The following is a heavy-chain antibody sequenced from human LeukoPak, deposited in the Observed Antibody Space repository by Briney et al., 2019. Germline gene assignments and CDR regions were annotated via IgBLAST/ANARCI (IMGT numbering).Heavy chain of an antibody. Sequence: GASLKISCKGSGYSFTNYYISWVRQMPGKGLEWMGRIDPSDSYTNYSPSFQGHVTISAATSISTAYLQWSSLKASDTAMYYCARRVGSGSYYYFDYWGQGTLVTVTS. CDR2: IDPSDSYT. J-gene: IGHJ4*02. V-gene: IGHV5-10-1*01. D-gene: IGHD3-10*01. CDR1: GYSFTNYY. CDR3: ARRVGSGSYYYFDY.